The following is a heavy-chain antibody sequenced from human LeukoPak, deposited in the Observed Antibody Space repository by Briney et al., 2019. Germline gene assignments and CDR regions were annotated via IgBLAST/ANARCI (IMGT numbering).Heavy chain of an antibody. Sequence: ASVKVSCKASGYTFTSYDINWVRQATGQGLEWMGWMNPNSGNTGYAQKFQGRVTMTRNTSISTAYMELSSLRSEDTAVYYCARAGSRYYYDSSGYYDDYWGQGTLVTVSS. V-gene: IGHV1-8*01. J-gene: IGHJ4*02. CDR3: ARAGSRYYYDSSGYYDDY. CDR1: GYTFTSYD. CDR2: MNPNSGNT. D-gene: IGHD3-22*01.